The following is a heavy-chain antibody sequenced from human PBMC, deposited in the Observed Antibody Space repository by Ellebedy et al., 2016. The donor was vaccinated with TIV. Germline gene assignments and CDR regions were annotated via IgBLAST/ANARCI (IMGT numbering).Heavy chain of an antibody. D-gene: IGHD5-12*01. CDR1: GYSFTSYW. Sequence: GESLKISXKGSGYSFTSYWISWVRQMPGKGLEWMGRIDPSDSYTNYSPSFQGHVTISADKSISTAYLQWSSLKASDTAMYYCARHGYKWLPSYGMDVWGQGTTVTVSS. CDR3: ARHGYKWLPSYGMDV. J-gene: IGHJ6*02. CDR2: IDPSDSYT. V-gene: IGHV5-10-1*01.